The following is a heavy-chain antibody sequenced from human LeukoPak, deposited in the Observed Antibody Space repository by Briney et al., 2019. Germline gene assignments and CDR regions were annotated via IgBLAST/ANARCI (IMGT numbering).Heavy chain of an antibody. CDR3: ARGTRITMIVVVISD. D-gene: IGHD3-22*01. Sequence: VSVNVSCKASVYTFTSYYMHWVRQAPGQGLEWMGIINPSGCSTSYAQKFQGRVTMTRDTSTSTVYMELSSLRSEDTAVYYCARGTRITMIVVVISDWGQGTLVTVSS. V-gene: IGHV1-46*01. J-gene: IGHJ4*02. CDR1: VYTFTSYY. CDR2: INPSGCST.